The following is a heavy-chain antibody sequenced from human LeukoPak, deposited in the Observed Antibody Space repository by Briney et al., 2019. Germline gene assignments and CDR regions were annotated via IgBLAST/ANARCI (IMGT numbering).Heavy chain of an antibody. J-gene: IGHJ6*02. CDR2: MNPNSGST. Sequence: ASVKVSCKASGYTFTGYDINWVRQATGQGLEWMGWMNPNSGSTGYAQKFQGRVTMTRNTSISTAYMELSSLRSEDTAVYYCAIFHSSSWYYYYYGMDVWGQGTTVTVSS. CDR1: GYTFTGYD. CDR3: AIFHSSSWYYYYYGMDV. V-gene: IGHV1-8*01. D-gene: IGHD6-13*01.